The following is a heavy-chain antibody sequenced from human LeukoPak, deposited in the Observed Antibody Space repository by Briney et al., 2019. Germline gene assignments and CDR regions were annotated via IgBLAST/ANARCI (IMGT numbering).Heavy chain of an antibody. D-gene: IGHD4-17*01. J-gene: IGHJ4*02. Sequence: GGSLRLSCAASGFTVSSNYMSWVRQAPGKGLEWVSVIYSGGSTYYADSVKGRFTISRDNSKNTLYLQMNSLRAEDTAVYYCASAPYGDYYFDYWGQGTLVTVSS. CDR3: ASAPYGDYYFDY. CDR2: IYSGGST. V-gene: IGHV3-66*02. CDR1: GFTVSSNY.